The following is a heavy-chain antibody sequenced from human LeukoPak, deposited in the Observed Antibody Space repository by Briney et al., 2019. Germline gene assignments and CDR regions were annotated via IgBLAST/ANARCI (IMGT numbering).Heavy chain of an antibody. D-gene: IGHD5-18*01. CDR1: GLTLSGYW. V-gene: IGHV3-74*01. CDR2: INGDASST. J-gene: IGHJ4*02. CDR3: ARARGNTYGYFEY. Sequence: PRGSLRLSCAASGLTLSGYWMHWVRQAPGKGLVWVSRINGDASSTSYADSVKGRFTISRDNAKSTLYLQMNSLRVEDTAVYYCARARGNTYGYFEYWGQGTLVTVSS.